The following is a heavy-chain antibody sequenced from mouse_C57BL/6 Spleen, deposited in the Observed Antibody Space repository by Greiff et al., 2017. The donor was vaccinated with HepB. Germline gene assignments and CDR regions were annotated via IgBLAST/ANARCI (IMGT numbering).Heavy chain of an antibody. CDR3: AREYYYGSSHFAY. CDR2: IDPNSGGT. D-gene: IGHD1-1*01. J-gene: IGHJ3*01. CDR1: GYTFTSYW. Sequence: QVQLKESGAELVKPGASVKLSCKASGYTFTSYWMHWVKQRPGRGLEWIGRIDPNSGGTKYNEKFKSKATLTVDKPTSTAYMQLNILTSEDSAVYYCAREYYYGSSHFAYWGQGTLVTVSA. V-gene: IGHV1-72*01.